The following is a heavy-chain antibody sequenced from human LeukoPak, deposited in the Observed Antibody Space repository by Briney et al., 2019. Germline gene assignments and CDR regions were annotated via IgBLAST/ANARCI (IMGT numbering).Heavy chain of an antibody. CDR2: IYSGVTT. J-gene: IGHJ6*03. CDR3: ARLENSIRRPMNYYYYYMDV. CDR1: GLTVRSNY. D-gene: IGHD3-22*01. V-gene: IGHV3-53*01. Sequence: SGGSLRLPCAASGLTVRSNYMSWVRQAPGKGLEWVSDIYSGVTTYYADSVKGRFTISRDNSKNPLYLQMNSLRAEDTAVYYCARLENSIRRPMNYYYYYMDVWGKGTTVTVSS.